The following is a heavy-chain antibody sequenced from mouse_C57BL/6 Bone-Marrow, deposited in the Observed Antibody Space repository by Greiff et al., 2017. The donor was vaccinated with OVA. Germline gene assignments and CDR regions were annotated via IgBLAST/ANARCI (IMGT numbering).Heavy chain of an antibody. J-gene: IGHJ4*01. CDR1: GYTFTDYY. Sequence: QVQLKESGAELVRPGASVKLSCKASGYTFTDYYINWVKQRPGQGLEWIARIYPGSGNTYYNEKFKGKATLTAEKSSSTAYMQLSSLTSEDSAVYFCARKDSNFGGDYWGQGTSVTVSS. CDR3: ARKDSNFGGDY. V-gene: IGHV1-76*01. CDR2: IYPGSGNT. D-gene: IGHD2-5*01.